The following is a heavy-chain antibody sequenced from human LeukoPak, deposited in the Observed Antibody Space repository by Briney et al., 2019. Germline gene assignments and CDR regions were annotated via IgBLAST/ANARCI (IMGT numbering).Heavy chain of an antibody. CDR3: AKDEDSGSYLH. D-gene: IGHD1-26*01. J-gene: IGHJ4*02. CDR2: ISGDGGST. Sequence: GVSLRLSSAASGFTFDDYAMHWVRHAPGKGLEWVSLISGDGGSTYYADSVKGRFTISRDNSKNSLYLQMNSLRTEDTALYYCAKDEDSGSYLHWGQGTLVTVSS. V-gene: IGHV3-43*02. CDR1: GFTFDDYA.